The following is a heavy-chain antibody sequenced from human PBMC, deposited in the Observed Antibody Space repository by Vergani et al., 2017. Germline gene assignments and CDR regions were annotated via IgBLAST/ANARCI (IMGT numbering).Heavy chain of an antibody. D-gene: IGHD2-2*01. CDR3: ARDADCSSTSCYRYYYYMDV. CDR2: IYYSGST. V-gene: IGHV4-59*12. J-gene: IGHJ6*03. Sequence: QVQLQESGPGLVKPSETLSLTCTVSGGSISSYYWSWIRQPPGKGLEWIGYIYYSGSTNYNPSLKSRVTMSVDTSKNQFSLKLSSVTAADTAVYYCARDADCSSTSCYRYYYYMDVWGKGTTVTVSS. CDR1: GGSISSYY.